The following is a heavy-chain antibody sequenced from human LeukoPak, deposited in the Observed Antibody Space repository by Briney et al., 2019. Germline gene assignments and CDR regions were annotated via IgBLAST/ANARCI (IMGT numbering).Heavy chain of an antibody. Sequence: SGTLSLTCAVYGGSFSGYYWSWIRQPPGKGLEWIGEISNRVSTNYNPSLKSPVTLSVDTSKNQFSLKLSSVTAADTAVYYCARGGSIAAAGTRVPFGYWGQGTLVTVSS. CDR1: GGSFSGYY. J-gene: IGHJ4*02. CDR3: ARGGSIAAAGTRVPFGY. V-gene: IGHV4-34*01. D-gene: IGHD6-13*01. CDR2: ISNRVST.